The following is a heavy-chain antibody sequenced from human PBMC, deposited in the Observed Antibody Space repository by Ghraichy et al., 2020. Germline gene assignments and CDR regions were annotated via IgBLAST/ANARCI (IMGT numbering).Heavy chain of an antibody. J-gene: IGHJ4*02. D-gene: IGHD2-21*02. CDR3: AKGRVEPAIASYDS. V-gene: IGHV3-23*01. Sequence: GGSLRLSCAASGFTFSIYAMTWVRQAPGKGPEWVSSITSGGDATYYADSVTGRFTISRDNSKNTLSLQMNSLRAEDTAVYYCAKGRVEPAIASYDSWGQGTLVTVSS. CDR1: GFTFSIYA. CDR2: ITSGGDAT.